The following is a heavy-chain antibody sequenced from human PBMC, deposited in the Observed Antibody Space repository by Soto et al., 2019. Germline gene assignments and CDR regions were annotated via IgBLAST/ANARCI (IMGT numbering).Heavy chain of an antibody. V-gene: IGHV3-30*03. CDR1: GFTFTSYG. CDR2: ISYDGSNK. J-gene: IGHJ4*02. Sequence: PGGSLRLSCAASGFTFTSYGMHWVRQAPGKGLEWVAVISYDGSNKYYADSVKGRFTISRDNSKNTLYLQMNSLRAEDTAVYYCARSPKDYSFDSWGQGTLVTVSS. CDR3: ARSPKDYSFDS.